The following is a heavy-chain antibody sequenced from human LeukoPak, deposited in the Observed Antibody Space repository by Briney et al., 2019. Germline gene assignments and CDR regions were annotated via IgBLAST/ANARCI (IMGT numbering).Heavy chain of an antibody. J-gene: IGHJ5*02. V-gene: IGHV3-7*01. CDR2: IKPDGSAT. D-gene: IGHD6-6*01. CDR1: GFSFSNFW. Sequence: GGSLRLSCAASGFSFSNFWMSWVRQAPGKGLEWVANIKPDGSATNYVDSVKGRFTISRDNAKNSLDLQMNSLRAEDTAVHYCARGGGSSSWGQGTLVTVSS. CDR3: ARGGGSSS.